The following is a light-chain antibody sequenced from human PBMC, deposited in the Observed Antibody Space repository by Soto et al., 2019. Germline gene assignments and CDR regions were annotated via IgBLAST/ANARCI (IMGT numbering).Light chain of an antibody. CDR2: DAS. Sequence: DIQRNQSASTVSASIGERVLSSCRDGQSISNSLAWYQQKPGKSPNVLIYDASSLESGVTSRLSGSGSATEFILNISSLQPDDFETYHCQYYGGVWTFGQGTKLDIK. V-gene: IGKV1-5*01. CDR3: QYYGGVWT. J-gene: IGKJ1*01. CDR1: QSISNS.